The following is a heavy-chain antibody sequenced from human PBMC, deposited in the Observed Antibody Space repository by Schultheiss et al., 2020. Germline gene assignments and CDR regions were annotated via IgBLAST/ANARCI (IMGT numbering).Heavy chain of an antibody. V-gene: IGHV3-48*01. CDR1: GFPFSGYT. Sequence: GGSLRLSCAASGFPFSGYTMNWVRQAPGKGPEWISFISSAGETTYYEDSVKGRFTISRDNAKKSLFLQMHSLRAEDTAVYYCTSYCSSATCFTKFDYWGQGTLVTVSS. D-gene: IGHD2-2*02. CDR2: ISSAGETT. J-gene: IGHJ4*02. CDR3: TSYCSSATCFTKFDY.